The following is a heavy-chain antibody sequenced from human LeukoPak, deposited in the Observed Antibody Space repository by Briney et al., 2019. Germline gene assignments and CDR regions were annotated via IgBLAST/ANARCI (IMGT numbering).Heavy chain of an antibody. V-gene: IGHV4-30-4*01. CDR2: IYYSGST. CDR1: GGSISSGDYY. J-gene: IGHJ3*02. D-gene: IGHD3-10*01. CDR3: AREEWFGELSPAFDI. Sequence: SETLSLTCTVPGGSISSGDYYWSWIRQPPGKGLEWIGYIYYSGSTYYNPSLKSRVTISVDTSKNQFSLKLSSVTAADTAVYYCAREEWFGELSPAFDIWGQGTMVTVSS.